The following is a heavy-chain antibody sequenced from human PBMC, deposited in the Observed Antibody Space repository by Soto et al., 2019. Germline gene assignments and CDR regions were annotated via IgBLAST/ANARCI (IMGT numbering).Heavy chain of an antibody. J-gene: IGHJ6*02. CDR1: GFTFSSYA. CDR3: AKGKGAGYGMDV. Sequence: PGGSLRLSCAASGFTFSSYAMSWVRQAPGKGLEWVSAISGSGGSTYYADSVKGRFTISRDNSKNALYLQMNSLRAEDTAVYYCAKGKGAGYGMDVWGQGTTVTVSS. V-gene: IGHV3-23*01. CDR2: ISGSGGST.